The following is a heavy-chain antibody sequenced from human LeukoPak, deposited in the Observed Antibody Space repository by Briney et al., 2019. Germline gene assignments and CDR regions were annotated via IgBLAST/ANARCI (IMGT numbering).Heavy chain of an antibody. CDR3: ASISKLLPTPYYMDV. V-gene: IGHV4-39*01. D-gene: IGHD2-15*01. CDR1: GGSISSSSYV. CDR2: IYYSGTT. Sequence: SETLSLTCTVSGGSISSSSYVWGWIRQPPGKGLEWIGTIYYSGTTYYNPSLKSRVTISVDTSKNQFSPKLSSVTAADTAVYYCASISKLLPTPYYMDVWGKGTTVTVSS. J-gene: IGHJ6*03.